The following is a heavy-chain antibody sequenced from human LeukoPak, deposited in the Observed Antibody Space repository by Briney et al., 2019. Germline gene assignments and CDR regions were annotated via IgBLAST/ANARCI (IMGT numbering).Heavy chain of an antibody. J-gene: IGHJ5*02. Sequence: SETLSLTCTVSGGSISSYYWSWIRQPAGKGLEWIGRIYTSGSTNHNPSLKSRVTMSVDTSKNQFSLKLSSVTAADTAVYYCARDSSERRFLEWLNTRSNWFDPWGQGTLVTVSS. CDR1: GGSISSYY. D-gene: IGHD3-3*01. CDR2: IYTSGST. V-gene: IGHV4-4*07. CDR3: ARDSSERRFLEWLNTRSNWFDP.